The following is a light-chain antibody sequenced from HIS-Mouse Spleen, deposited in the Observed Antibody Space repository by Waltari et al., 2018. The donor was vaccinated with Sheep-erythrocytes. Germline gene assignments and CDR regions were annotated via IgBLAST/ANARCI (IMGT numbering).Light chain of an antibody. CDR2: SNN. J-gene: IGLJ2*01. Sequence: QSVLTQPPSASGTPGQRVTISCSGSSSNIGSNTVNWYQQLPGTAPKLLIYSNNRRPSGVPEGFSGSKSGTSASLAISGLQSEDEADYYCAAWDDSLNGVVFGGGTKLTVL. V-gene: IGLV1-44*01. CDR3: AAWDDSLNGVV. CDR1: SSNIGSNT.